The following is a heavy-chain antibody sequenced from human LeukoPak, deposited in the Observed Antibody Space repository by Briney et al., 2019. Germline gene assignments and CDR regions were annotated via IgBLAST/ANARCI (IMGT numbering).Heavy chain of an antibody. Sequence: GGSLRLSCAASGFTFDTYGMHWVRQAPGKGLEWVAVISHDGVDKYYADSVKGRFTISRDNSKNTVSLQVNSLRAEDTAAYYCAKGGYCSATRCYVGKGMDDWGQGALVTVSS. CDR2: ISHDGVDK. D-gene: IGHD2-2*01. J-gene: IGHJ4*02. CDR1: GFTFDTYG. CDR3: AKGGYCSATRCYVGKGMDD. V-gene: IGHV3-30*18.